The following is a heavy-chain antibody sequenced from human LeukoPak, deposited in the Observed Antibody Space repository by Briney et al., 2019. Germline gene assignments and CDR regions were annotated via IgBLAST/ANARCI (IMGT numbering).Heavy chain of an antibody. CDR2: ISISGYTK. CDR1: GFTFSSYS. J-gene: IGHJ4*02. V-gene: IGHV3-48*04. Sequence: PGGSLRLSCAASGFTFSSYSMIWVRQAPGKGLEWVSFISISGYTKNYAESAKGRFTISRDNAKNSVFLQMSSLRAEDTAVYYCATRFDYWGQGTLVTVSS. CDR3: ATRFDY.